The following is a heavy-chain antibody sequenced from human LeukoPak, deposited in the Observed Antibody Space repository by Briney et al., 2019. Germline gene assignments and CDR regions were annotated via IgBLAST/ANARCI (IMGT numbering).Heavy chain of an antibody. D-gene: IGHD3-10*01. CDR2: TYPGDSHT. J-gene: IGHJ3*02. CDR1: GYSFTSHW. Sequence: GESLKISCQGSGYSFTSHWIGWVRQMPGRGLECMGITYPGDSHTRYSPSFQGQVTISADKSFSTAYLQWSSLKASDTAMYYCAGGSGRGVFDIWGQGTMVSVSS. CDR3: AGGSGRGVFDI. V-gene: IGHV5-51*01.